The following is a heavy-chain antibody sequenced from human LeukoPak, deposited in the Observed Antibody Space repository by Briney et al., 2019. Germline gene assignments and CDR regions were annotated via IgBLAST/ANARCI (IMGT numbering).Heavy chain of an antibody. D-gene: IGHD6-6*01. V-gene: IGHV7-4-1*02. J-gene: IGHJ6*02. CDR3: AREDSSSYYYYYGMDV. CDR1: GYTFTSYA. Sequence: ASVKVSCKASGYTFTSYAMNWVRQATGQGLEWMGWLNTNTGNPTYAQGFTGRFVFSLDTSVSTAYLQISSLKAEDTAVYYCAREDSSSYYYYYGMDVWGQGTTVTVSS. CDR2: LNTNTGNP.